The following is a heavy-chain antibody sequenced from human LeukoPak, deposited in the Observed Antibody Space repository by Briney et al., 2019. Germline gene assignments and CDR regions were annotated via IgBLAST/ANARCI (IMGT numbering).Heavy chain of an antibody. CDR2: IKQDGSEK. CDR3: ARDFGRRPWRFKMGNYMDV. Sequence: QTGGSLRLSCVASGFTFSSRGWMTWVRPAPGKGLEWVANIKQDGSEKNYVDSVKGRFTISRDNAKSSVDLQMNSLRVEDTAVYYCARDFGRRPWRFKMGNYMDVWGKGTTVTVSS. V-gene: IGHV3-7*01. J-gene: IGHJ6*03. CDR1: GFTFSSRGW. D-gene: IGHD3-10*01.